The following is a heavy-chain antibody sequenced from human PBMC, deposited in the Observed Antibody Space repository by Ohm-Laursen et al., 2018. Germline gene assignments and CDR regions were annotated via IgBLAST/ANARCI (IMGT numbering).Heavy chain of an antibody. CDR2: IKSKTDGGTT. J-gene: IGHJ3*02. CDR3: TTAGAVVTAFDAFDI. V-gene: IGHV3-15*01. D-gene: IGHD2-21*02. CDR1: GFTFSNAW. Sequence: SLRLSCTATGFTFSNAWMSWVRQAPGKGLEWVGRIKSKTDGGTTDYAAPVKGRFTISRDDSKNTLYLQMNSLKTEDTAVYYCTTAGAVVTAFDAFDIWGQGTMVTVSS.